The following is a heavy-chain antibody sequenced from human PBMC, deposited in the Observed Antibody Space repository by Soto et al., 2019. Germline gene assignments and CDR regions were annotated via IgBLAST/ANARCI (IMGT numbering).Heavy chain of an antibody. CDR2: ISGNGGST. J-gene: IGHJ5*02. V-gene: IGHV3-64*02. Sequence: PGGSLRLSCAASGFTFSSYAMHWVRQAPGKGLEYVSAISGNGGSTYYADSVKGRFTISRDNSKNTLYLQMNSLRAEDTAVYYCARDAVVGNGLWDYFGPWGQGTLVTVSS. D-gene: IGHD6-19*01. CDR3: ARDAVVGNGLWDYFGP. CDR1: GFTFSSYA.